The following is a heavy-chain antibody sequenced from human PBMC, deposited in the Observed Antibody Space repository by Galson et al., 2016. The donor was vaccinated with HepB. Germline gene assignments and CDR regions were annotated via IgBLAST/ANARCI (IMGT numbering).Heavy chain of an antibody. CDR1: GFTFSDYS. CDR2: ITSSSSYI. Sequence: SLRLSCAASGFTFSDYSMNWVRQAPGKGLEWVSSITSSSSYIYYADSVKGRFTISRDNAKNSLYLQMNSLRAEDTAVYYCVNWLSAHFDYWGQGALVTVSS. J-gene: IGHJ4*02. D-gene: IGHD5-12*01. V-gene: IGHV3-21*01. CDR3: VNWLSAHFDY.